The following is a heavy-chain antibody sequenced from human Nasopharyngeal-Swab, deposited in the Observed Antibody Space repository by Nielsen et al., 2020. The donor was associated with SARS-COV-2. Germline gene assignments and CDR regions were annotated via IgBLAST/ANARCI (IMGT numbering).Heavy chain of an antibody. CDR2: FDPEDGET. Sequence: ASVKVSCKVSGYTLTELSMHWVRQAPGKGLEWMGGFDPEDGETIYAQKFQGRVTMTEDTSTDTAYMELSSLRSEDTAVYYCATYPLRSGYYTGREFDYWGQGTLDTVSS. J-gene: IGHJ4*02. D-gene: IGHD3-3*01. CDR1: GYTLTELS. CDR3: ATYPLRSGYYTGREFDY. V-gene: IGHV1-24*01.